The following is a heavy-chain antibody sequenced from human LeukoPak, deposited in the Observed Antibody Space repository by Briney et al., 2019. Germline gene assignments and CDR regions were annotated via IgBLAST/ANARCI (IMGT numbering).Heavy chain of an antibody. CDR2: INHSGST. D-gene: IGHD3-22*01. J-gene: IGHJ4*02. CDR1: GGSFSGYY. V-gene: IGHV4-34*01. Sequence: SETLSLTCAVYGGSFSGYYWSWIRQPPGKGLEWIGEINHSGSTNYNPSLKSRVTISVDTSKNQFSLKLSSVTAADTAVYYCARDSSGFDYWGQGTLVTVSS. CDR3: ARDSSGFDY.